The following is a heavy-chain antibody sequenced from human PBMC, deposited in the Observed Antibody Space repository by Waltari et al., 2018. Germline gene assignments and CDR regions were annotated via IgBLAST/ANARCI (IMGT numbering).Heavy chain of an antibody. CDR2: VHRSGRT. D-gene: IGHD2-15*01. CDR1: GYSMSSTYF. Sequence: QLQLQQSGPGLVKPSESLSLTCAVSGYSMSSTYFWSWVRQSPGKGLAWIGQVHRSGRTNHNPSLASRVTMSLDTSNTQFSLKVPSPTAADTAIYYCARDRGRGLYLDSWGQGILVTVSP. J-gene: IGHJ4*02. CDR3: ARDRGRGLYLDS. V-gene: IGHV4-4*02.